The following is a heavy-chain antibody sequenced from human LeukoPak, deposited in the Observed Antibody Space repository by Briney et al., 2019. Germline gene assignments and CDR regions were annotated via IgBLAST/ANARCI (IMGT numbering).Heavy chain of an antibody. V-gene: IGHV3-23*01. CDR3: ARDWPSEWQHLPDYDAVDI. Sequence: PGGSLRLSCAASGFTFSSYAMSWVRQPPGKGLNWVSGISGSGGNTFYADSVKGRFTISGDNSKNTLYLQMNSLRAEDTAVYYCARDWPSEWQHLPDYDAVDIWGQGTMVTVSS. J-gene: IGHJ3*02. CDR2: ISGSGGNT. D-gene: IGHD6-13*01. CDR1: GFTFSSYA.